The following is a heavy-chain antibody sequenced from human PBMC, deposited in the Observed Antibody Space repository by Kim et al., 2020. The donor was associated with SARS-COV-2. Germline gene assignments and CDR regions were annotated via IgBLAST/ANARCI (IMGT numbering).Heavy chain of an antibody. Sequence: GGSLRLSCTASGFTFGDYAMSWVRQAPGKGLEWVGFIRSKAYGGTTEYAASVKGRFTISRDDSKSIAYLQMNSLKTEDTAVYYCTRDFIVATEYYYYYYGMDVWGQGTTVTVSS. CDR2: IRSKAYGGTT. CDR3: TRDFIVATEYYYYYYGMDV. J-gene: IGHJ6*02. V-gene: IGHV3-49*04. CDR1: GFTFGDYA. D-gene: IGHD5-12*01.